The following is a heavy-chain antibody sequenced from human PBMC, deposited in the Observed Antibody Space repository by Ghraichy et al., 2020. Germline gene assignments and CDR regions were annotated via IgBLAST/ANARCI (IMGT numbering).Heavy chain of an antibody. V-gene: IGHV4-34*01. CDR1: GGSFSGYY. J-gene: IGHJ4*02. CDR2: INHSGST. Sequence: SETLSLTCAVYGGSFSGYYWSWIRQPPGKGLEWIGEINHSGSTNYNPSLKSRVTISVDTSKNQFSLKLSSVTAADTAVYYCARTGYSYGSVDFDYWGQGTLVTVSS. D-gene: IGHD5-18*01. CDR3: ARTGYSYGSVDFDY.